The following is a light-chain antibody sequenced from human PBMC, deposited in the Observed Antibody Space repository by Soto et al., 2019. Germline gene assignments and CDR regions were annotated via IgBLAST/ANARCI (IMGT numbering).Light chain of an antibody. Sequence: IQLTQSPSSLSASVGDRVSITCRASQDIKTYLAWYQQKQGKAPKLLISGTFTLQSGVPSRFNGSGSWTDFTLTISRLQPEDFATYYGQHLNNYPPFTFGPGTKVDLE. CDR3: QHLNNYPPFT. CDR1: QDIKTY. V-gene: IGKV1-9*01. J-gene: IGKJ3*01. CDR2: GTF.